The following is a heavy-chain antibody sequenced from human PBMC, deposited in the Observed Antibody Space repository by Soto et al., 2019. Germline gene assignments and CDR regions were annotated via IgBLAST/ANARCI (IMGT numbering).Heavy chain of an antibody. CDR2: ISYDGTKT. D-gene: IGHD3-10*01. J-gene: IGHJ4*02. V-gene: IGHV3-30*18. CDR3: AKDRGPRRQGLIGPFDY. Sequence: QVQLVESGGGVVQPGRSLRVSCAASGFTFSIYAMHWVRQAPGTGLEWVAGISYDGTKTYYADSVKGRFTISRDNSKNTVYLQMNRLREEDTAVYYCAKDRGPRRQGLIGPFDYWGQGTLVTVSP. CDR1: GFTFSIYA.